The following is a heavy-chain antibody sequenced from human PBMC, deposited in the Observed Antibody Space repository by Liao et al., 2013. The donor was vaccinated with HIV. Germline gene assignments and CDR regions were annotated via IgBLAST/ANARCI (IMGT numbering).Heavy chain of an antibody. V-gene: IGHV4-4*07. CDR3: ARVHLGLRRGNWLDP. CDR1: GASMSSYY. J-gene: IGHJ5*02. Sequence: QVQLQESGPGLVKPSETLSLTCSVSGASMSSYYWNWIRKPAGKGLEWIGRIYTSGSTDYNPSLKSRLTMSLDSAKNQFSLSLTSVTAADTAVYYCARVHLGLRRGNWLDPWSQGTLVIVSS. D-gene: IGHD3-10*01. CDR2: IYTSGST.